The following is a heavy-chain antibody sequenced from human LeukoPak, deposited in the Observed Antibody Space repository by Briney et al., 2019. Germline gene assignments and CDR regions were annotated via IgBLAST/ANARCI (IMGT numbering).Heavy chain of an antibody. CDR1: GFTFSSYA. D-gene: IGHD4-23*01. CDR2: ITGDGGRT. J-gene: IGHJ4*02. CDR3: VKDPFYGGNPLYYFDY. Sequence: PGGSLRFSCSASGFTFSSYAMHWVRQAPGKGLECVSAITGDGGRTYYADSVKGRFTISRDNSKNTLYLQMSSLRLEDTAVYYCVKDPFYGGNPLYYFDYWGQGTLVTVSS. V-gene: IGHV3-64D*06.